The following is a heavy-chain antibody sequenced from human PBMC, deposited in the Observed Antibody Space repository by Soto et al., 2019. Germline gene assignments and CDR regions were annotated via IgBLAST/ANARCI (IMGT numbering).Heavy chain of an antibody. J-gene: IGHJ4*02. D-gene: IGHD5-12*01. CDR3: VRGGGYDPFDY. Sequence: QVHLQESGPGLVKPSQTLSLTCAVFGGSISSDTYYWSWIRQYPGRGLEWIGYISHLENTYFHPSFKSRLTMSIDRSRNQFSLNLSSVTAADRAVYYCVRGGGYDPFDYWGQGVLVTVSS. CDR1: GGSISSDTYY. V-gene: IGHV4-31*11. CDR2: ISHLENT.